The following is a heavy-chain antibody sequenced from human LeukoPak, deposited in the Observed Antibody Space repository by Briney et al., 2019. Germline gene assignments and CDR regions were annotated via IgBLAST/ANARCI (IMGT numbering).Heavy chain of an antibody. J-gene: IGHJ4*02. CDR1: GFTIDDYA. CDR2: INWNSGSI. D-gene: IGHD3-10*01. CDR3: AKDPKAIYGSGSSFDY. V-gene: IGHV3-9*01. Sequence: GRSLRLSCAASGFTIDDYAMHWVRQAPGKGLEWVSGINWNSGSIGYADSVKGRFTISRDNAKNSLYLQMNSLRAEDTALYYCAKDPKAIYGSGSSFDYWGQGTLVTVSS.